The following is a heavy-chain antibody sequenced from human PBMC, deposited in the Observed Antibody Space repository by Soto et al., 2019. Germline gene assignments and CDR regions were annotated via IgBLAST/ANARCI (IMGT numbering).Heavy chain of an antibody. CDR1: GFTFDDYA. J-gene: IGHJ4*02. D-gene: IGHD3-9*01. V-gene: IGHV3-9*01. Sequence: GGSLRLSCAASGFTFDDYAMHWVRQAPGKGLEWVSGISWNSGSIGYADSVKGRFTISRDNAKNSLYLQMNSLRAEDTALYYCAKNYDILTGYLTFYFDYWGQGTLVTVSS. CDR2: ISWNSGSI. CDR3: AKNYDILTGYLTFYFDY.